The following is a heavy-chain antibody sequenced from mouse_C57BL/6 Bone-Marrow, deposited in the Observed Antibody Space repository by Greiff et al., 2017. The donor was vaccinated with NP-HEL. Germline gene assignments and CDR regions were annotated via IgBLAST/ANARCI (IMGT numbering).Heavy chain of an antibody. CDR3: ARDPRSSPYYFDY. CDR1: GFTFSSYA. D-gene: IGHD1-1*01. Sequence: DVKLQESGGGLVKPGGSLKLSCAASGFTFSSYAMSWVRQTPEKRLEWVATISDGGSYTYYPDNVKGRFTISRDNAKNNLYLQMSHLKSEDTAMYYCARDPRSSPYYFDYWGQGTTLTVSS. CDR2: ISDGGSYT. V-gene: IGHV5-4*01. J-gene: IGHJ2*01.